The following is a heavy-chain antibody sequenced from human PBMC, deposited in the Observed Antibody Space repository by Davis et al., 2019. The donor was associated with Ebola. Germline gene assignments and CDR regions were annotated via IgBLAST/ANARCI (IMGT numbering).Heavy chain of an antibody. Sequence: ASVTVSCKASGYTFTSYGISWVRQAPGQGLEWMGWISAYNGNTNYAQKLQGRVTMNTDTSTSTAYMELSSLKSEDTALYYCARAAAAISYNWFDPWGQGTLVTVSS. CDR2: ISAYNGNT. D-gene: IGHD2-2*01. V-gene: IGHV1-18*01. CDR3: ARAAAAISYNWFDP. J-gene: IGHJ5*02. CDR1: GYTFTSYG.